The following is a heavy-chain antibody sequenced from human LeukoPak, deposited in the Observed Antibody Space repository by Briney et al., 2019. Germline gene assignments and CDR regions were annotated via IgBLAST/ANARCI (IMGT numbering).Heavy chain of an antibody. D-gene: IGHD4-23*01. CDR3: ARRGTTVITNYFHY. CDR1: GGSISSSSYY. J-gene: IGHJ4*02. V-gene: IGHV4-39*01. Sequence: SETLSLTCTVSGGSISSSSYYWGWIRQPPGKGLEWIGSIYYSGSTYYNPSLKSRVTISVDTSKNQFSLKLSSVTAADTAVYYCARRGTTVITNYFHYWGQGTLVSVSS. CDR2: IYYSGST.